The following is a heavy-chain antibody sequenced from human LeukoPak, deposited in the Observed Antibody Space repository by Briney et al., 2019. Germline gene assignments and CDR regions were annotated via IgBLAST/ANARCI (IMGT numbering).Heavy chain of an antibody. J-gene: IGHJ4*02. Sequence: GRSLRLSCAASGFTFSNAWMSWVRQAPGKGLEWVSGISWNSGSLDYVDSVKGRFTISRDNAKNSLYLEMNSLRPEDTALYYCAKGTGRYWTFLDYWGQGAPVTVSS. V-gene: IGHV3-9*01. CDR1: GFTFSNAW. CDR2: ISWNSGSL. CDR3: AKGTGRYWTFLDY. D-gene: IGHD1-26*01.